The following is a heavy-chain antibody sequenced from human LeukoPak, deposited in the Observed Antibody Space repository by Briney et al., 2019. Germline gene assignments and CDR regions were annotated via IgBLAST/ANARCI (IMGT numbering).Heavy chain of an antibody. Sequence: GGSLGLSCAASGFTFNNHAMVWVRQGPGKRPEWVSGITGSGDGTYYTDSVKGRFAISRDNSKSTLYLQMNSLRAEDSALYYCVKGTYSDNSAYFDSWGQGTLVTVSS. J-gene: IGHJ4*02. CDR1: GFTFNNHA. CDR2: ITGSGDGT. D-gene: IGHD3-22*01. CDR3: VKGTYSDNSAYFDS. V-gene: IGHV3-23*01.